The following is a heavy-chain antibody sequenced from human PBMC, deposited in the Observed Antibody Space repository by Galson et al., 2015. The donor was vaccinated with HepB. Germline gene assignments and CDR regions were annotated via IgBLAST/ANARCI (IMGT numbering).Heavy chain of an antibody. V-gene: IGHV3-21*01. CDR3: ARQGSSSWLFDP. CDR1: GFTFSSYS. Sequence: SLRLSCAASGFTFSSYSMNWVRQAPGKGLEWVSSISSSSSYIYYADSVKGRFTISRDNAKNSLYLQMNSLRAEDTAVYYCARQGSSSWLFDPWGQGTLVTVSS. CDR2: ISSSSSYI. J-gene: IGHJ5*02. D-gene: IGHD6-13*01.